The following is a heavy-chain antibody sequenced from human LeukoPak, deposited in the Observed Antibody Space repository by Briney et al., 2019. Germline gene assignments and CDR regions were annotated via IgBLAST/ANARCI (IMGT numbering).Heavy chain of an antibody. CDR1: GFTFSSYW. CDR2: INSDGSST. J-gene: IGHJ4*02. Sequence: GGSLRLSCAASGFTFSSYWMHWVRQASGKGLVWVSRINSDGSSTSYADSVKGRFTISRDNAKNTLYLQMNSLRAEDTAVYYCARSHDSSGYYPDYWGQGTLVTVSS. D-gene: IGHD3-22*01. V-gene: IGHV3-74*01. CDR3: ARSHDSSGYYPDY.